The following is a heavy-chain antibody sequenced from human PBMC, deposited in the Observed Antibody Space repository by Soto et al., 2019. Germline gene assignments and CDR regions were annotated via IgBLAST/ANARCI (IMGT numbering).Heavy chain of an antibody. CDR1: GFSLSNARMG. CDR3: ARWYVAVAGTRWFDP. Sequence: QVTLKESGPVLVKPTETLTLTCTVSGFSLSNARMGVSWIRQPPGKALEWLAHIFSNDEKSYSTSLKSRLTISKDTSKSQVVLTMTNTATVDTATYYCARWYVAVAGTRWFDPWGQGTLVTVSS. D-gene: IGHD6-19*01. CDR2: IFSNDEK. J-gene: IGHJ5*02. V-gene: IGHV2-26*01.